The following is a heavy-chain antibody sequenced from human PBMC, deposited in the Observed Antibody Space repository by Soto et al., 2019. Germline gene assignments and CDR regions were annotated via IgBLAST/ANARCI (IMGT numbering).Heavy chain of an antibody. D-gene: IGHD2-15*01. V-gene: IGHV1-69*12. CDR1: GGTFSSYA. J-gene: IGHJ4*02. CDR3: AGLSLSCGGGSCQRDY. CDR2: IIPIFGTA. Sequence: QVQLVQSGAEVKKPGSSVKVSCKASGGTFSSYAISWVRQAPGQGLEWMGGIIPIFGTANYAQKFQGRVTNTADESTSTAYMELSSRRSEDTAVYYCAGLSLSCGGGSCQRDYWGQGTLVTVSS.